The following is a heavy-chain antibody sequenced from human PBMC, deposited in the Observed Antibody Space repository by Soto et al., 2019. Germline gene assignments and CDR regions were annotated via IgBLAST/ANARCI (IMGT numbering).Heavy chain of an antibody. V-gene: IGHV1-18*01. CDR3: ARDCSGGSCYGSYFDP. CDR1: GYSFISYG. D-gene: IGHD2-15*01. CDR2: INVYNGYT. Sequence: ASVKVSCKASGYSFISYGIHWVRQAPGQGLEWMGWINVYNGYTNYAQNLQGRVTMTTDKSTGTAYMELRSLRSDDTAVYYCARDCSGGSCYGSYFDPWGQGTLVTVSS. J-gene: IGHJ5*02.